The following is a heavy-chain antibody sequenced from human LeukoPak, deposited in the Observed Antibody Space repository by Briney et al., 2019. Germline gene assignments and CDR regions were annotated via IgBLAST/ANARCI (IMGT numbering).Heavy chain of an antibody. CDR2: IHSANGYI. V-gene: IGHV3-21*01. J-gene: IGHJ5*02. CDR3: ASSCSAGNCPFDT. Sequence: GGSLRLSCAASKFTFSAYTMHWVRQAPGKGLEWVSCIHSANGYIYYADSVKGRFTISRGNAESSLYLQMTSLRAEDTAVYYCASSCSAGNCPFDTWGQGTLVTVSS. D-gene: IGHD2-15*01. CDR1: KFTFSAYT.